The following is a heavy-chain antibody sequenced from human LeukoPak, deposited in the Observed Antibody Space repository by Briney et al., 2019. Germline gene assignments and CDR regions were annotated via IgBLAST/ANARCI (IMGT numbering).Heavy chain of an antibody. CDR3: ARMKEWLPKRIRYMDV. D-gene: IGHD3-3*01. CDR2: IYHGGTT. CDR1: GSSITSGYY. V-gene: IGHV4-38-2*01. J-gene: IGHJ6*03. Sequence: SETLSLTCAVSGSSITSGYYWGWIRQPPGRGLEWIGSIYHGGTTYYNPSLKSRVTISVDTSKNQFSLKLSSVTAADTAVYYCARMKEWLPKRIRYMDVWGKGTTVTVSS.